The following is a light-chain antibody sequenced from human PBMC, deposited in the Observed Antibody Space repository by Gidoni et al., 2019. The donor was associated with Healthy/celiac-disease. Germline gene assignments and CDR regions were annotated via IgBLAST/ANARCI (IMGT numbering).Light chain of an antibody. CDR1: QDIGNY. V-gene: IGKV1-33*01. CDR3: QQYDNLLPLT. Sequence: DIQMTQSPSSLFASVGDSVTITCQASQDIGNYLNWYQQKPGKAPKLLRYDASNLQTGVPARFSGSGSGTDFTFTISSLQPEDIATYYCQQYDNLLPLTFGGGTKVEIK. CDR2: DAS. J-gene: IGKJ4*01.